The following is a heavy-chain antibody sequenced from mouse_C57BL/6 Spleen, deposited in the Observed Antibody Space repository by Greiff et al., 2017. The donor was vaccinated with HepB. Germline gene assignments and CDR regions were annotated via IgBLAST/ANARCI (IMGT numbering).Heavy chain of an antibody. CDR2: IDPSDSYT. CDR3: ARSNDYDATWFAY. CDR1: GYTFPSYW. J-gene: IGHJ3*01. Sequence: QVQLQQPGAELVMPGASVKLSCKASGYTFPSYWMHWVKQRPGQGLEWIGEIDPSDSYTNYNQKFKGKSTLTVDKSSSTAYMQLSSLTSEDSAVYYCARSNDYDATWFAYWGQGTLVTVSA. V-gene: IGHV1-69*01. D-gene: IGHD2-4*01.